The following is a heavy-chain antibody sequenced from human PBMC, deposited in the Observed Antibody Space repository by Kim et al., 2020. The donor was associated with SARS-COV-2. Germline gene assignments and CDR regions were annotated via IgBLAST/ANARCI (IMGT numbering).Heavy chain of an antibody. CDR3: AKTYGSGSFYND. CDR2: IHSSGTST. Sequence: GSLRLSCAASGFTFNNYAMSWVLQAPGKGLEWVSGIHSSGTSTHYADSVRGRFTISRDNSKNTLYLQMNSLRADDTAVYYCAKTYGSGSFYNDWGQGTL. V-gene: IGHV3-23*05. D-gene: IGHD3-10*01. CDR1: GFTFNNYA. J-gene: IGHJ4*02.